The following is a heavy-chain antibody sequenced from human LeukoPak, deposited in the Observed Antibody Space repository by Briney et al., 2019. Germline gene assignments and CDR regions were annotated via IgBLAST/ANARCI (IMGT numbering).Heavy chain of an antibody. CDR3: ARGEAYYNKNGLPGAALDF. CDR2: ISYDGRNE. CDR1: GFTFSYHA. Sequence: GGSLRLSCTGSGFTFSYHALHWVRQAPGKGLQWLTVISYDGRNEYYADSVTGRFTISRDNSKNTVFLQLNSLRVEDAAIYYCARGEAYYNKNGLPGAALDFWGQGTVVTVSS. V-gene: IGHV3-30*04. J-gene: IGHJ3*01. D-gene: IGHD3-10*01.